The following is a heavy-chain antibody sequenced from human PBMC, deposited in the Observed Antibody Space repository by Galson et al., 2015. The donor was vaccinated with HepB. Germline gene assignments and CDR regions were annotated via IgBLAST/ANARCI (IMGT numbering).Heavy chain of an antibody. CDR3: AGGRGYSYGSRFDF. CDR1: GGNFISYA. D-gene: IGHD5-12*01. J-gene: IGHJ4*02. V-gene: IGHV1-69*06. Sequence: CTASGGNFISYAISWVRQAPGQGLEWMGGIIPLFATPDYAQNFQGRVTITVDKSTNTAFMDLNSLTSDDTAVYYCAGGRGYSYGSRFDFWGQGTLVTVSS. CDR2: IIPLFATP.